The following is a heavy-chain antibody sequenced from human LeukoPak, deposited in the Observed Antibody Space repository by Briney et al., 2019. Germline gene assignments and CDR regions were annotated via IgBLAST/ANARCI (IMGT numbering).Heavy chain of an antibody. CDR1: GFTFSSYW. V-gene: IGHV3-74*01. CDR2: INGDGGIT. D-gene: IGHD2-15*01. CDR3: ARDRAYSKDY. J-gene: IGHJ4*02. Sequence: GGSLRLSCAASGFTFSSYWMHWVRQAPGKGLVWVSHINGDGGITTYADSVKGRFTISRDSAKNTLYLQMNSLRAEDTAVYYCARDRAYSKDYWGQGTLVTVSS.